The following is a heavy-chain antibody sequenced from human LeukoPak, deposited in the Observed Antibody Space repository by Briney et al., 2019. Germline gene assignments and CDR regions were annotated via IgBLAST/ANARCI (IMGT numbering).Heavy chain of an antibody. J-gene: IGHJ4*02. V-gene: IGHV3-53*01. D-gene: IGHD2-2*01. Sequence: GSLRLACAASGFTVSSNYMSWVRQAPGKGLEWVSIIYSGGSTLYADSVKGRFTISRDNSKNTLYLQMNSLRAEDTAVYYCAKYGFSYCFGTSCIPHWGQGTLVTVSS. CDR1: GFTVSSNY. CDR2: IYSGGST. CDR3: AKYGFSYCFGTSCIPH.